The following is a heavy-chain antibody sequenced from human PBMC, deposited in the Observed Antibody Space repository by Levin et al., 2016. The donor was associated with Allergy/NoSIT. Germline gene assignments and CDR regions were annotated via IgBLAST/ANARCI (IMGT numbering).Heavy chain of an antibody. D-gene: IGHD3-22*01. V-gene: IGHV3-30*04. CDR2: ISFDGSDT. Sequence: GESLKISCAASGFTFSSYAMHWVRQAPGKGLEWVAVISFDGSDTYYADSGKGRFTISRDKSKHKLYLQMNSLRAEDTAVYYCAREASPNYYDSSGYYPLDFWGQGTLVTVSS. CDR3: AREASPNYYDSSGYYPLDF. J-gene: IGHJ4*02. CDR1: GFTFSSYA.